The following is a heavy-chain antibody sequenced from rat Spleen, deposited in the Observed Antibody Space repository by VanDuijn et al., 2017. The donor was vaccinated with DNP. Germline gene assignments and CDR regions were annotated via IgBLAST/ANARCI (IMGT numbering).Heavy chain of an antibody. CDR3: VRWNSGHFDY. V-gene: IGHV5S10*01. CDR1: GFTFSDYN. J-gene: IGHJ2*01. Sequence: EVQLVESGGGLVQPGRSLKLSCAASGFTFSDYNMAWVRQAPEMGLEWVATIFHDGSGTYYRDSVKGRFTISRDNAKSTLYLQMNSLRSEDMATYYCVRWNSGHFDYWGQGVMVTVSS. CDR2: IFHDGSGT. D-gene: IGHD4-3*01.